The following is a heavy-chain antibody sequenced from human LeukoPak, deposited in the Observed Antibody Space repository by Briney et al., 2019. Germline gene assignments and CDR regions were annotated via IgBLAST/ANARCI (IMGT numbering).Heavy chain of an antibody. J-gene: IGHJ6*02. Sequence: SETLSLTCTVSGGSISSYCRSWVRQPAGKGLEWIGRIYTSGSTNYNPSLKSRVTMSEDTSKNQFSLKLSSVTAADTAVYYCARCSGSGSYYQDVWGQGTTVTVSS. D-gene: IGHD3-10*01. CDR1: GGSISSYC. CDR2: IYTSGST. CDR3: ARCSGSGSYYQDV. V-gene: IGHV4-4*07.